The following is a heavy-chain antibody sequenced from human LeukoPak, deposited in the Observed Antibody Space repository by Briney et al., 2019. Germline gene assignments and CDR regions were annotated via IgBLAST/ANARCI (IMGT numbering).Heavy chain of an antibody. V-gene: IGHV5-51*01. Sequence: GESLKISCKGFGKTLPSYWTGGGRQRPGKGREWLGIIYPGDSDTRYSPSFQGQVTISADKSISTAYLQWSSLKASDTAMYYCARSLYYYDSSGYYYDYWGQETLVTVSS. J-gene: IGHJ4*02. D-gene: IGHD3-22*01. CDR3: ARSLYYYDSSGYYYDY. CDR2: IYPGDSDT. CDR1: GKTLPSYW.